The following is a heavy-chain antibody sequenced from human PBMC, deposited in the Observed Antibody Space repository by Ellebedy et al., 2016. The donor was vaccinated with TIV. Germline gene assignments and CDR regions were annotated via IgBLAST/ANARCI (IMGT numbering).Heavy chain of an antibody. V-gene: IGHV3-21*01. CDR3: ARGTHYYWFGMDV. J-gene: IGHJ6*02. CDR2: ISSTSTYT. Sequence: PGGSLRLSCAASEFTFSTYSMNWVRQAPRKGLEWVSPISSTSTYTFYADSVKGRFTIYKDNAKDSLYLQMNSMTDEDTAVYYCARGTHYYWFGMDVWGQGTTVTVSS. CDR1: EFTFSTYS.